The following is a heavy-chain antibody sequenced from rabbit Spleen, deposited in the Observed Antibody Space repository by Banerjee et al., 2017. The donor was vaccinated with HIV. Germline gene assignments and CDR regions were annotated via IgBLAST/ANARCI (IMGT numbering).Heavy chain of an antibody. J-gene: IGHJ6*01. Sequence: QQQLEESGGGLVKPGGTLTLTCKASGVDFSGYYYMCWVRQAPGKGLEWIACIYTSSGTTWYASWVNGRFTISKPSSTTVTLEMTSLTAADTATYFCARDTGSSFSSYGMDLWGPGTLVTVS. CDR3: ARDTGSSFSSYGMDL. D-gene: IGHD8-1*01. CDR2: IYTSSGTT. CDR1: GVDFSGYYY. V-gene: IGHV1S43*01.